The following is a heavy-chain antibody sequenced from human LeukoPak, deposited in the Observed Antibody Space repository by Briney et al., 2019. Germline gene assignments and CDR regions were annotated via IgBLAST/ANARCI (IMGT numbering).Heavy chain of an antibody. D-gene: IGHD1-26*01. V-gene: IGHV5-51*01. Sequence: GESLKISCKGSGYSFTSYWIVWVRQMPGKGLGWMGIIYPADSDTKYSPSFQCQVTISADKSINTAYLQWSSLKAPDTAMYYCARQTGGTYPGSYYFYYMDVWGKGTTVTVSS. J-gene: IGHJ6*03. CDR1: GYSFTSYW. CDR3: ARQTGGTYPGSYYFYYMDV. CDR2: IYPADSDT.